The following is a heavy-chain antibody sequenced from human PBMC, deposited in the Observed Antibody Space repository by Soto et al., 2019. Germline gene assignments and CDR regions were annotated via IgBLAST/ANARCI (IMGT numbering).Heavy chain of an antibody. D-gene: IGHD5-12*01. CDR1: GGTFSSYA. CDR2: IIPISGTA. V-gene: IGHV1-69*06. J-gene: IGHJ5*02. Sequence: QVQLVQSGAEVKKPGSSVKVSCKASGGTFSSYAISWVRQAPGQGLEWMGGIIPISGTANYAQKFQGRVTITADKSTSTAYMELSSLRSEDTAVYYCAIRLVATIQNWFDPWGQGTLVTVSS. CDR3: AIRLVATIQNWFDP.